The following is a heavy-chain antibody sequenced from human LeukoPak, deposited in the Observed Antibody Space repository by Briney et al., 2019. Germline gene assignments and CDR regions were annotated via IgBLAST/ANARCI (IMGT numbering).Heavy chain of an antibody. CDR2: IYSSGYT. V-gene: IGHV4-61*01. CDR3: ARDQVLRQFYFYGMDV. CDR1: GGSVSSGSYY. Sequence: SETHSLTCTVSGGSVSSGSYYWSWIRQPPGKGLEWIGYIYSSGYTNYSPSLKSRVTISVDTSKNQFSLKLSSVTAVDTALYYCARDQVLRQFYFYGMDVWGQGTSVTVPS. D-gene: IGHD2/OR15-2a*01. J-gene: IGHJ6*02.